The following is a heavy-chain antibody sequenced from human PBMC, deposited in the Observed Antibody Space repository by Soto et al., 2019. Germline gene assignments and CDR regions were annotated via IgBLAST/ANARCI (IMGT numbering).Heavy chain of an antibody. D-gene: IGHD4-4*01. CDR3: ARKSLSNFNWFDP. Sequence: QLQLVQSGTELKKPGASVKVSCKASGYTFTNYGITWVRQAPGQGLEWMGWINADYGNTNYEQKCQGRVTMTTDTSTTTAYMELRSLRSDDTAVYYCARKSLSNFNWFDPWGQGTLVTVSS. V-gene: IGHV1-18*04. J-gene: IGHJ5*02. CDR2: INADYGNT. CDR1: GYTFTNYG.